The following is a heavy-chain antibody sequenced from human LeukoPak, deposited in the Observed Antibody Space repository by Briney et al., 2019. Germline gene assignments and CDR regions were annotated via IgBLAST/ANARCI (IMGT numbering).Heavy chain of an antibody. J-gene: IGHJ2*01. CDR2: IIPIFGTA. Sequence: ASVKVSFKASGGTFSSYAISWVRQAPGQGLEWMGGIIPIFGTANYAQKFQGRVTITADESTSTAYMELSSLRSEDTAVYYCARDGNPITMVRGVTIGYFDLWGRGTLVTVSS. D-gene: IGHD3-10*01. CDR1: GGTFSSYA. CDR3: ARDGNPITMVRGVTIGYFDL. V-gene: IGHV1-69*13.